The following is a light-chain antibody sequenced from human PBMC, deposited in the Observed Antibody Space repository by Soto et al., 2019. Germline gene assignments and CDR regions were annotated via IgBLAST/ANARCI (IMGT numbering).Light chain of an antibody. J-gene: IGLJ3*02. V-gene: IGLV2-8*01. CDR3: GSHAGNSNLV. CDR2: EVT. Sequence: QSALTQPPSASESPGQSVTISCTGTSTDVGAYNYVSWYQQHPGKAPKLMIYEVTKRPSGVPDRFSGSKSGNTASLTVSGLQTEDEADYYCGSHAGNSNLVFGGGTKLTVL. CDR1: STDVGAYNY.